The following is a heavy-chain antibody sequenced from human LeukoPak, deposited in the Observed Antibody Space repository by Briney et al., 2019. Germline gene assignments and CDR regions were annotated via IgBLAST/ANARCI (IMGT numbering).Heavy chain of an antibody. V-gene: IGHV3-30*04. D-gene: IGHD3-16*02. CDR2: ISYDGSNK. J-gene: IGHJ4*02. Sequence: GGSLRPSCAAAGFNFSSYAMHWVRQAPGKGLDGVAVISYDGSNKYYADSVKGRFTLSRDNSKNTLYLQMNSLRAEDTAVYYCARDHIRLGELSLFDYWGQGTLVTVSS. CDR3: ARDHIRLGELSLFDY. CDR1: GFNFSSYA.